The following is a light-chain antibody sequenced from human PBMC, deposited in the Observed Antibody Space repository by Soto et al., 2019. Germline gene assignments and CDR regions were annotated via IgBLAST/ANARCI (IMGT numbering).Light chain of an antibody. V-gene: IGKV3-20*01. Sequence: EIVLTQSPGTLSLSPGERATLSCRASQSVSSNFLAWYQQKPGQAPRLLIYGASSRATGIPDRFSGSGSGTDFTLTISRLEPVDFGVYHCQHYGDSPPAWTFGQGTKVEIK. CDR3: QHYGDSPPAWT. CDR1: QSVSSNF. CDR2: GAS. J-gene: IGKJ1*01.